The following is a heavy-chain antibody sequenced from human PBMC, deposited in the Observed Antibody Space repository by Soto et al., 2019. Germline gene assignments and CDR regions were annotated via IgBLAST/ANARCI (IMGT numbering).Heavy chain of an antibody. CDR1: GFTFSSYW. Sequence: GGSLRLSCAASGFTFSSYWMSWVRQAPGKGLEWVANIKQDGSEKYYVDSVKGRFTISRDNAKNSLYLQMNSLRAEDTAVYYCARGSRYYIFPYYFDYWGQGPLFTGPS. J-gene: IGHJ4*02. V-gene: IGHV3-7*05. CDR3: ARGSRYYIFPYYFDY. D-gene: IGHD3-10*01. CDR2: IKQDGSEK.